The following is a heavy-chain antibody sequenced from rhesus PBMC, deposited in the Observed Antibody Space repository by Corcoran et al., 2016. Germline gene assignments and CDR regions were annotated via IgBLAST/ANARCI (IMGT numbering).Heavy chain of an antibody. CDR1: GDSINSDK. Sequence: QVQLQESGAGLVNPSETLYITSAVAGDSINSDKWSWIGQTPRKGLKLIGLRSDSGCTTNNNPSFHCLISIATDTTKKQLSTKLTSVTPADTAVYYWAGLHCSTQTFDYWGQGVLVTVSS. D-gene: IGHD6-19*01. J-gene: IGHJ4*01. CDR3: AGLHCSTQTFDY. CDR2: RSDSGCTT. V-gene: IGHV4-173*01.